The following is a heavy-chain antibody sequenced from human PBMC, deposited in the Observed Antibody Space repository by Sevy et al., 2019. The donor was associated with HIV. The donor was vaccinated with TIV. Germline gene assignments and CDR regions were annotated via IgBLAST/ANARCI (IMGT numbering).Heavy chain of an antibody. J-gene: IGHJ4*02. CDR1: GFTFSYSG. CDR3: AKNTAAVGTGGFDY. CDR2: IQYDGNNK. D-gene: IGHD6-13*01. Sequence: GGSLRLSCAASGFTFSYSGMHWVRQAPGQGLEWVTFIQYDGNNKYYVDSVKGRFTISRDNSNNTLYLQMNSLRSDDTAVYYCAKNTAAVGTGGFDYWGQGTLVTVSS. V-gene: IGHV3-30*02.